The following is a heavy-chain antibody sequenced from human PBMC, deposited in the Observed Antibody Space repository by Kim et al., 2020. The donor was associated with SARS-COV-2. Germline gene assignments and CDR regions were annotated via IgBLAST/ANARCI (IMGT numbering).Heavy chain of an antibody. Sequence: GGSLRLSCAASGFTFGDYAMHWVRQAPGKGLEWVSGISWNSGSIGYADSVKGRFTISRDNAKNSLYLQMNSLRAEDTALYYCAKEVRWLGGYYFDYWGQGTLVTVSS. CDR2: ISWNSGSI. D-gene: IGHD3-16*01. CDR1: GFTFGDYA. J-gene: IGHJ4*02. V-gene: IGHV3-9*01. CDR3: AKEVRWLGGYYFDY.